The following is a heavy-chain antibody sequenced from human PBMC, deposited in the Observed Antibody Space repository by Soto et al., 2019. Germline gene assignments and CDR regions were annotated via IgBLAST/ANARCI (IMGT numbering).Heavy chain of an antibody. Sequence: PWGSLRLSCAASGLTFSSYAMSWVRQAPGKGLEWVSAISGSGGSTYYADSVKGRFTISRDNSKNTLYLQMNSLRAEDTAVYYCAKDEAVFLDRSSWYAPCFGYWGQGTLVTVSS. J-gene: IGHJ4*02. CDR3: AKDEAVFLDRSSWYAPCFGY. CDR2: ISGSGGST. CDR1: GLTFSSYA. D-gene: IGHD6-13*01. V-gene: IGHV3-23*01.